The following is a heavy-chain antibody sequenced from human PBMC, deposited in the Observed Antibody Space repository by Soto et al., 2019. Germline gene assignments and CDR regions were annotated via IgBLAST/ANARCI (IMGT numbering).Heavy chain of an antibody. V-gene: IGHV4-30-4*01. J-gene: IGHJ4*02. CDR1: GGSISSGDYY. CDR2: IYYSGST. Sequence: QVQLQESGPGLVKPSQTLSLTCTVSGGSISSGDYYWSWIRQPPGKGLEWIGYIYYSGSTYYNPSLKSRVTIAVDTSKNQFSLKLSSVTAADTAVYYCARGRFLEWFNFDYWGQGTLVTVSS. CDR3: ARGRFLEWFNFDY. D-gene: IGHD3-3*01.